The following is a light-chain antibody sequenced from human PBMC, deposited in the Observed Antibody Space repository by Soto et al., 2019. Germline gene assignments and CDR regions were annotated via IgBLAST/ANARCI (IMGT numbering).Light chain of an antibody. CDR3: GADHGSGSNFVYV. CDR2: VGPGGIVG. J-gene: IGLJ1*01. CDR1: SGYSNYK. V-gene: IGLV9-49*03. Sequence: QAVVTQPPSASASLGASVTLTRTLSSGYSNYKVDWYQQRPGKGPRFVMRVGPGGIVGSKGDGIPDRFSVLGSGLNRYLTIKNIQEEDESDYHCGADHGSGSNFVYVFGTGTKLTVL.